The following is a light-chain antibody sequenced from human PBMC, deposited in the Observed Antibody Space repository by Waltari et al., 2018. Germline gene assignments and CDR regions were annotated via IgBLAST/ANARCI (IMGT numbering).Light chain of an antibody. Sequence: QSVLTQPPSASGTPGQRATIPCSGSSSNIESNLVNWYQQVPGKAPKLLIYRSHQRPAGVPDRFSALTSGSSVYLAISGLQAEEEADYYCAAWDDGRNGHWVFGGGTKVTVL. J-gene: IGLJ3*02. V-gene: IGLV1-44*01. CDR1: SSNIESNL. CDR2: RSH. CDR3: AAWDDGRNGHWV.